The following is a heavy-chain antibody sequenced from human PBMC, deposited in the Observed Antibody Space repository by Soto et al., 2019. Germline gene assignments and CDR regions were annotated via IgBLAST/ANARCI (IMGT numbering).Heavy chain of an antibody. Sequence: QITLKESGTTLVKPTQTLTLTCTFSGFSLSTSVVCVGWIRQPPGKALEWLALIYWDDDKRYSPSLKSRLTSTKDTSKSQVVLTMTTMDPVDTATYYCAHVYGGYDNFDYWGQGTLVTVSS. CDR3: AHVYGGYDNFDY. CDR2: IYWDDDK. CDR1: GFSLSTSVVC. D-gene: IGHD5-12*01. J-gene: IGHJ4*02. V-gene: IGHV2-5*02.